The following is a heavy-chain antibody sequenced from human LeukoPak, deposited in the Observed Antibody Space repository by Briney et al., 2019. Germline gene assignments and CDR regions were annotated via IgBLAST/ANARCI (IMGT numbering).Heavy chain of an antibody. CDR2: IGSSSGPI. D-gene: IGHD1-26*01. J-gene: IGHJ3*02. CDR3: ARERVGATSAFDI. V-gene: IGHV3-48*02. CDR1: GFTFSRDS. Sequence: GGSLRLSCAASGFTFSRDSMYWVRPAPGKGVEWVSYIGSSSGPIYYADSVKGRFTISRDNAKNTLYLQMNSLRDEDTAVYYCARERVGATSAFDIWGEGKMVTVSS.